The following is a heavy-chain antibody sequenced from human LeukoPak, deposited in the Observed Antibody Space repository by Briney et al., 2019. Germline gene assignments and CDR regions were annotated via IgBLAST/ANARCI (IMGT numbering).Heavy chain of an antibody. CDR1: GFTFTSSA. V-gene: IGHV1-58*01. D-gene: IGHD2-2*01. Sequence: SVKVSCKASGFTFTSSAVQWVRQARGQRLEWIGWIVVGSGNTNYAQKFQERVTITRDMSTSTAYMELSSLRSEDTAVYYCAATARYCSSTSCYRGLDYWGQGTLVTVSS. CDR3: AATARYCSSTSCYRGLDY. J-gene: IGHJ4*02. CDR2: IVVGSGNT.